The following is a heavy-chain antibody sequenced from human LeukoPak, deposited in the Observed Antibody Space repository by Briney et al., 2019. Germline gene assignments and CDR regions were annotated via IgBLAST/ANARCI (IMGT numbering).Heavy chain of an antibody. J-gene: IGHJ4*02. CDR1: GFTFSIYT. D-gene: IGHD1-26*01. V-gene: IGHV3-21*01. Sequence: GGSLRLSCAASGFTFSIYTINWVRHAPGKGLEWVSSISSSSSYIYYADSVKGRLTISRDNAKNSLYLQMNSLRAEDTAVYYCARGDGRGSYKDYYFDYWGQGTLVTVSS. CDR2: ISSSSSYI. CDR3: ARGDGRGSYKDYYFDY.